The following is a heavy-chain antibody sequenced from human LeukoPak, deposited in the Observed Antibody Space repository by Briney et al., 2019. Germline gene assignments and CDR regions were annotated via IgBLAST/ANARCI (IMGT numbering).Heavy chain of an antibody. CDR1: GGSINNYY. J-gene: IGHJ5*02. Sequence: PSETLSLTCTVSGGSINNYYWSWIRQPAGKGLEWIGRISTSGSTNYNPSLKSRVTMSVDMSKNQFSLRLSSVTAADTAVYYCARDQLTTRWFDPWGQGTLVTVSS. V-gene: IGHV4-4*07. D-gene: IGHD4-17*01. CDR3: ARDQLTTRWFDP. CDR2: ISTSGST.